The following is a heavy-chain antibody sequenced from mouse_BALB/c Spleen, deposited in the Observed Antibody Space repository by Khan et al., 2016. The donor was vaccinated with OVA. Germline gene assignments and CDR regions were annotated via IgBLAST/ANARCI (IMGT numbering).Heavy chain of an antibody. CDR3: ARLEDI. CDR1: GFSLTSYG. D-gene: IGHD1-3*01. V-gene: IGHV2-9*02. CDR2: IWAGGSY. J-gene: IGHJ2*01. Sequence: QVQLKESGPGLVAPSQSLSLTCTVSGFSLTSYGVPWVRQPPGKGLEWLGVIWAGGSYNYNSALMSSLSISSNNSKSNVFLKLNSLQPDDTAMYYCARLEDIWGQGTTLTVS.